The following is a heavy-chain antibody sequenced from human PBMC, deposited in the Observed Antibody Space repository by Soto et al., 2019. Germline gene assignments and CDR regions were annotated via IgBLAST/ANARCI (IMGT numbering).Heavy chain of an antibody. CDR1: GFTFTSHA. Sequence: GGSLRLSCAASGFTFTSHAMHWVRQTPGKGLEWVAVISYDGYLKYYVDAVKGRFTVARDNSKNTLFLEMNSLRVEDTAVYFCAKDFKXSGSHYGTLNYYYGMDVWGQGTTVTVSS. J-gene: IGHJ6*02. D-gene: IGHD3-10*01. CDR3: AKDFKXSGSHYGTLNYYYGMDV. CDR2: ISYDGYLK. V-gene: IGHV3-30*18.